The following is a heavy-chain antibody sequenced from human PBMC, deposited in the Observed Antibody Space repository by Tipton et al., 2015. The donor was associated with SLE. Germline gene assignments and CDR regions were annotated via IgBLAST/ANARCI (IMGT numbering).Heavy chain of an antibody. D-gene: IGHD2-21*02. CDR1: GGSISSYY. V-gene: IGHV4-59*01. J-gene: IGHJ4*02. CDR2: IYYSGST. CDR3: ARGTCGGDCYSDY. Sequence: TLSLTCTVSGGSISSYYWSWIRQPPGKGLELIGYIYYSGSTNYNPSLKSRVTISVDTSKNQFSLKLSSVTAADTAVYYCARGTCGGDCYSDYWGQGTLVTVSS.